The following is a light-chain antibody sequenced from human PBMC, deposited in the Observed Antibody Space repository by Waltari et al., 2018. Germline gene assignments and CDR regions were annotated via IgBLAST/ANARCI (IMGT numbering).Light chain of an antibody. CDR2: DAS. J-gene: IGKJ2*01. CDR3: QQRANWPYT. Sequence: EIMLTQSPATLSLSPGERATLSCRASQTVRTYLAWYQQKPGQAPRLLIFDASSRATGIPAKLIGSGSGTDFTLTVINLEPEDFAVYYCQQRANWPYTFGQGTRVEI. V-gene: IGKV3-11*01. CDR1: QTVRTY.